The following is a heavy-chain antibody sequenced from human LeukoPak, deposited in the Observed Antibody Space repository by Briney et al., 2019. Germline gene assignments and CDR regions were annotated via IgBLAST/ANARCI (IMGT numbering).Heavy chain of an antibody. CDR3: ARGAAGNFDH. CDR1: GFTFSSYA. Sequence: PGGSLRLSCAASGFTFSSYAMSWVRQAPGKGLVWVSRINNDGSSTTYADTVKDRFTISRDNAKNTLYLQMNSLRAEDTAEYYCARGAAGNFDHWGQGTLVAVSS. D-gene: IGHD2-15*01. J-gene: IGHJ4*02. V-gene: IGHV3-74*01. CDR2: INNDGSST.